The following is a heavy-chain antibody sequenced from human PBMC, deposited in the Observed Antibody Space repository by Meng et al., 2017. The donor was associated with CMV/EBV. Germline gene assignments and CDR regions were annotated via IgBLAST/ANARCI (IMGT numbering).Heavy chain of an antibody. V-gene: IGHV3-21*01. CDR1: GFKFSSYR. Sequence: GGSLRLSCATSGFKFSSYRMNWVRQAPGKGLEWVSHIGTDSFDIFYADSVKGRFTISRDDAKNSLYLQMTTLRPDDTAVYYCARMTTGGFDYWGQGAPVPSPQ. J-gene: IGHJ4*02. CDR2: IGTDSFDI. D-gene: IGHD1-1*01. CDR3: ARMTTGGFDY.